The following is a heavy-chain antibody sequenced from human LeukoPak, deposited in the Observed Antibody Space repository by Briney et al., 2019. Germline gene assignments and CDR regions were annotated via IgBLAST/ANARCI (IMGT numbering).Heavy chain of an antibody. CDR2: INPNSGGT. V-gene: IGHV1-2*02. J-gene: IGHJ4*02. CDR1: GYTFTGYY. Sequence: SVKVSCKASGYTFTGYYMHWVRQAPGQGLEWMGWINPNSGGTNYAQKFQGRVTMTRDTSISTAYMELSRLRSDDTAVYYCARDPRYYDILTGYPDYWGQGTLVTVSS. CDR3: ARDPRYYDILTGYPDY. D-gene: IGHD3-9*01.